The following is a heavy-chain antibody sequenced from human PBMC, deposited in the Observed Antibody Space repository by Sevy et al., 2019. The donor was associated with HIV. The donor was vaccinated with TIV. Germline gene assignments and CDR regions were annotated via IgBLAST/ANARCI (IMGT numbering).Heavy chain of an antibody. CDR1: GDSVSTDSAA. CDR3: ARAGIAIDVLVIFSLVV. V-gene: IGHV6-1*01. D-gene: IGHD3-3*02. J-gene: IGHJ6*02. CDR2: AYFRSAWYI. Sequence: KQSQTLSLTCDISGDSVSTDSAAWVWLRQSPSRGLEWLGRAYFRSAWYIDYAVSVKSRITINPDASKNQFSLHLKSVTPDDTAVYYCARAGIAIDVLVIFSLVVWGQGTTVTDSS.